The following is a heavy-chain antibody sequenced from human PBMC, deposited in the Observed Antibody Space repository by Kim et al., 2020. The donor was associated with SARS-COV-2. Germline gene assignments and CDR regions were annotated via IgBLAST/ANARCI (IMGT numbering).Heavy chain of an antibody. J-gene: IGHJ6*02. D-gene: IGHD5-18*01. Sequence: SVKVSCKASGGTFSSYAISWVRQAPGQGLEWMGGIIPIFGTANYAQKFQGRVTITADESTSTAYMELSSLRSEDTAVYYCARGGYSYGPSGVGGMDVWGQGTTVTVSS. V-gene: IGHV1-69*13. CDR2: IIPIFGTA. CDR1: GGTFSSYA. CDR3: ARGGYSYGPSGVGGMDV.